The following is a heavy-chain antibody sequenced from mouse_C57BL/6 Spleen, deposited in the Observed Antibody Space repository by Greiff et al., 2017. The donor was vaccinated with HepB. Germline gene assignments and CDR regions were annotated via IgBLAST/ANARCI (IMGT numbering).Heavy chain of an antibody. D-gene: IGHD6-1*01. CDR2: ILPGSGST. CDR1: GYTFTGYW. Sequence: QVQLQQSGAELMKPGASVKLPCKATGYTFTGYWIEWVKQRPGHGLEWIGEILPGSGSTNYHEKFKGKATLTADTSSNTAYMQLSSMTPEDSAIYYCARSEPSWYFDVWGTGTTVTVSS. V-gene: IGHV1-9*01. J-gene: IGHJ1*03. CDR3: ARSEPSWYFDV.